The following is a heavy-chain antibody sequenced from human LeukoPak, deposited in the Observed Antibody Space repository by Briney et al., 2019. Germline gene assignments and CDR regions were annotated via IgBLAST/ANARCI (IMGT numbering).Heavy chain of an antibody. CDR2: IKQDGSEK. V-gene: IGHV3-7*01. CDR1: GFTFSSYW. D-gene: IGHD3-22*01. Sequence: GGSLRLSCAASGFTFSSYWMSWVRQAPGKGLEWVANIKQDGSEKYYVDSVKGRFTISRDNAKNSLYLQMNSLRAEDTAVYCCARLSDYYDSSGYRHYYYMDVWGKGTTVTVSS. J-gene: IGHJ6*03. CDR3: ARLSDYYDSSGYRHYYYMDV.